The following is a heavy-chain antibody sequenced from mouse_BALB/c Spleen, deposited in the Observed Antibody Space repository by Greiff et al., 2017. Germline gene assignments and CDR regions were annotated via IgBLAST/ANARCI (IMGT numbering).Heavy chain of an antibody. V-gene: IGHV3-2*02. CDR3: ARGHYGSSYYFDY. D-gene: IGHD1-1*01. Sequence: EVQLQQSGPGLVKPSQSLSLTCTVTGYSITSDYAWNWIRQFPGNKLEWMGYISYSGSTSYNPSLKSRISITRDTSKNQFFLQLNSVTTEDTATYYCARGHYGSSYYFDYWGQGTTLTVSS. CDR1: GYSITSDYA. CDR2: ISYSGST. J-gene: IGHJ2*01.